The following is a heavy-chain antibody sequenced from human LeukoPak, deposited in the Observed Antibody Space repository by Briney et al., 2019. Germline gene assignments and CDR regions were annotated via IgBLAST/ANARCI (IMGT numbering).Heavy chain of an antibody. J-gene: IGHJ5*02. CDR3: ARVMGMFLSFDP. D-gene: IGHD3-10*02. Sequence: GASVKVSCKASGYTFTGYYMHWVRQAPGQGLEWMGWINPNSGGTNYAQKFQGRVTITRDTSESTAYMELSSLRSEDTAVYYCARVMGMFLSFDPWGQGTLVTVSS. V-gene: IGHV1-2*02. CDR1: GYTFTGYY. CDR2: INPNSGGT.